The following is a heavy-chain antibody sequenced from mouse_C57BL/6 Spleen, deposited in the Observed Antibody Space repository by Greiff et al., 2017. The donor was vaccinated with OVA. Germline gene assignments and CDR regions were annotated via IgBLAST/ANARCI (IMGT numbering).Heavy chain of an antibody. CDR1: GFNIKDYY. J-gene: IGHJ2*01. Sequence: EVQLQQSGAELVRPGASVKLSCTASGFNIKDYYMHWVKQRPEQGLEWIGRIDPEDGDTEYAPKFQGKATMTADTSSNTAYLQLSSLTSEDTAVYYCTRFITTVAHFDYWGQGTTLTVSS. CDR2: IDPEDGDT. V-gene: IGHV14-1*01. CDR3: TRFITTVAHFDY. D-gene: IGHD1-1*01.